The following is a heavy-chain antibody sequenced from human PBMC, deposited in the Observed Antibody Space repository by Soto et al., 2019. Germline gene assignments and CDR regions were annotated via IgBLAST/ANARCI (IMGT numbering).Heavy chain of an antibody. V-gene: IGHV3-11*01. CDR2: ISSSGSTI. D-gene: IGHD2-15*01. CDR1: VFTGSDYY. CDR3: AGGYSRGDY. J-gene: IGHJ4*02. Sequence: GALRLSCAAPVFTGSDYYMSWIRQAPGKGLEWVSYISSSGSTIYYADSVKGRFTISRDNAKNSLYLQMNSLRAEDTAVYYCAGGYSRGDYWGQGTLVTVSS.